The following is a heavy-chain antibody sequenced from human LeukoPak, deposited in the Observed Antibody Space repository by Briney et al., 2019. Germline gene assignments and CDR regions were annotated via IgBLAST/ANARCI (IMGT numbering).Heavy chain of an antibody. V-gene: IGHV3-21*01. J-gene: IGHJ4*02. CDR2: ISSSSSYK. Sequence: GGSLRLSCAASGFLLNTFGMHWVRQAPWKGLEWVSSISSSSSYKFYADSLNGRFTISRDNARNLLYLQIYSLRNEDTAVYYCAGGGDFSDIKQYYFDYWGQGTLVTVSS. CDR1: GFLLNTFG. CDR3: AGGGDFSDIKQYYFDY. D-gene: IGHD3-3*01.